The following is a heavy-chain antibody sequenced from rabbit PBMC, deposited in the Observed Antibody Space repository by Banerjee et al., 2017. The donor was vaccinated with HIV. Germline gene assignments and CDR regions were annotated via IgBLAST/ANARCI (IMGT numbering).Heavy chain of an antibody. J-gene: IGHJ4*01. CDR2: IDPIFQFT. CDR1: GFDLSNYG. V-gene: IGHV1S47*01. D-gene: IGHD4-1*01. CDR3: VREVAARFNL. Sequence: QEQLKETGGGLVLPGGSLTLSCKASGFDLSNYGVSWVRQAPGKGLEWIGYIDPIFQFTTHANWVNGRFSISRENTQNTVYLQLNSLTAADTATYFCVREVAARFNLWGPGTLVTVS.